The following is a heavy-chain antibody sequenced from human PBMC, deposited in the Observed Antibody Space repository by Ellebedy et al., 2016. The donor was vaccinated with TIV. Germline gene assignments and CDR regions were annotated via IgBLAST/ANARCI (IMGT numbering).Heavy chain of an antibody. CDR1: GFTFSTYA. V-gene: IGHV3-23*01. D-gene: IGHD3-10*01. CDR3: AKVAGSGSYDLYYYYYMDV. Sequence: GGSLRLSCAASGFTFSTYAMSWVRQAPGKGLEWVSGISSTGGTTYYAGTTFFAEPALKGRFTISRDNSKNTLYLQINSLRAEDTAVYYCAKVAGSGSYDLYYYYYMDVWGKGTTVTVSS. J-gene: IGHJ6*03. CDR2: ISSTGGTT.